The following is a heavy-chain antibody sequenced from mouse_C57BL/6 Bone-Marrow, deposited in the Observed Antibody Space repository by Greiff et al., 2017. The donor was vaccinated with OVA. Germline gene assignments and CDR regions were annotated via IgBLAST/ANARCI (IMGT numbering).Heavy chain of an antibody. Sequence: EVQLVESGPGLVKPSQSLSLTCSVTGYSITSGYYWNWIRQFPGNKLEWMGYISYDGSNNYNPSLKNRISITRDTSKNQFFLKLNSVTTEDTATYYCARRGIYYGYDEGAWYFDVWGTGTTVTVSS. J-gene: IGHJ1*03. CDR3: ARRGIYYGYDEGAWYFDV. CDR1: GYSITSGYY. V-gene: IGHV3-6*01. CDR2: ISYDGSN. D-gene: IGHD2-2*01.